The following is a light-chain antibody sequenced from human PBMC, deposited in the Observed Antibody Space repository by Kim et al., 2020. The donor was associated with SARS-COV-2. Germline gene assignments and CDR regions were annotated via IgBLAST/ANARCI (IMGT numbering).Light chain of an antibody. CDR2: GAS. J-gene: IGKJ1*01. CDR3: QQYANLPWT. Sequence: ASEGDRVTLTCQARQDIGNKLNWYRQRPGKAPELLLYGASNLKTGVPARFSGSGSATHFTFTINSLQPEDIATYYCQQYANLPWTFGQGTKVDIK. V-gene: IGKV1-33*01. CDR1: QDIGNK.